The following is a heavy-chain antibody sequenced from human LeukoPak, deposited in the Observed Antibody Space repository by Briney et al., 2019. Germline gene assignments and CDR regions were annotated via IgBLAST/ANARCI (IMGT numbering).Heavy chain of an antibody. Sequence: GGSLRLSCAASGFTFRSYAMHWVRQAPGKGLEWVALISYDGSNKYYADSVKGRFTISRDNPRNTLYLQMNSLRAEDTALYYCAKDRFGGAGYWGQGTLVTVSS. D-gene: IGHD3-16*01. V-gene: IGHV3-30*18. CDR3: AKDRFGGAGY. CDR2: ISYDGSNK. J-gene: IGHJ4*02. CDR1: GFTFRSYA.